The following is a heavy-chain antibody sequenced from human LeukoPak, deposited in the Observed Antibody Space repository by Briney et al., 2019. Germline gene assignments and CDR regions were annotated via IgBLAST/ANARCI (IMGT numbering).Heavy chain of an antibody. Sequence: GGSLRLSCAASGFTFSSYEMNWVRQAPGKGLEWVSYIGSSGSTMCYADSVKGRFTISRDNAKNSLYLQMNSLRAEDTAVYHCAKGGGNYYDSSGYYNYFDYWGQGTLVTVSS. CDR1: GFTFSSYE. V-gene: IGHV3-48*03. J-gene: IGHJ4*02. CDR2: IGSSGSTM. D-gene: IGHD3-22*01. CDR3: AKGGGNYYDSSGYYNYFDY.